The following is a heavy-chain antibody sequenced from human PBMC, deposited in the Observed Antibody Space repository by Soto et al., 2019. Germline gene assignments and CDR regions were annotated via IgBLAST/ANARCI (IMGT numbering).Heavy chain of an antibody. D-gene: IGHD2-15*01. CDR1: GGTFSSYA. J-gene: IGHJ4*02. Sequence: EASVKVSCKASGGTFSSYAISWVRQAPGQGLEWMGIINPSGGSTSYAQKFQGRVTMTRDTSTSTVYMELSSLRSEDTAVYYCARVYCSGGSCYSIDYWGQGTLVTVSS. V-gene: IGHV1-46*03. CDR3: ARVYCSGGSCYSIDY. CDR2: INPSGGST.